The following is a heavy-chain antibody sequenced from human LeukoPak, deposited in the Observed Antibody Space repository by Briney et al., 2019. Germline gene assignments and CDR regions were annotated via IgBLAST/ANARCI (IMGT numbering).Heavy chain of an antibody. Sequence: SQTLSLTCTVSGGSISSGAYYWNWIRQHPGKGLEWIGYIYYSGSTYYNPSLKSRVTMSVDTSKNQFSLKLSSVTPADTVVYYCAREVIEDWFDPWGQGTLVTVSS. D-gene: IGHD2/OR15-2a*01. CDR2: IYYSGST. CDR1: GGSISSGAYY. V-gene: IGHV4-31*03. CDR3: AREVIEDWFDP. J-gene: IGHJ5*02.